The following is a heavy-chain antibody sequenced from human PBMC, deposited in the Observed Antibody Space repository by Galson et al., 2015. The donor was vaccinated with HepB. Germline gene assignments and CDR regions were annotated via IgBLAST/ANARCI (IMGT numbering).Heavy chain of an antibody. V-gene: IGHV3-11*05. CDR2: ISGSGSYI. Sequence: SLRLSCAASGFTFSDYYMSWIRQTPEKGLEWLSYISGSGSYINYADSVKGRFTISRDNTRNSLHLQMNSLRADDTAVYYCARDGYTYGPPSAADFWGLGTMVTVSA. CDR1: GFTFSDYY. J-gene: IGHJ3*01. CDR3: ARDGYTYGPPSAADF. D-gene: IGHD5-18*01.